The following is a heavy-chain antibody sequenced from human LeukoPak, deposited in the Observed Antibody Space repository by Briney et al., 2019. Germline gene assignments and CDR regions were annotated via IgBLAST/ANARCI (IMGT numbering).Heavy chain of an antibody. CDR1: GFTFSDYY. CDR3: ASSRREYSSSSALDY. J-gene: IGHJ4*02. V-gene: IGHV3-30*03. CDR2: ISYDGSNK. Sequence: GGSLRLSCAASGFTFSDYYMSWIRQAPGKGLEWVAVISYDGSNKYYADSVKGRFTISRDNSKNTLYLQMNSLRAEDTAVYYCASSRREYSSSSALDYWGQGTLVTVSS. D-gene: IGHD6-6*01.